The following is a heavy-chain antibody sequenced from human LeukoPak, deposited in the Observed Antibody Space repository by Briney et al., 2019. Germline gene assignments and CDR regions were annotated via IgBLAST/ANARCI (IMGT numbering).Heavy chain of an antibody. CDR3: AKDQKYQLLYLFDY. V-gene: IGHV3-30*18. J-gene: IGHJ4*02. CDR2: ISYDGSNK. Sequence: GGSLRLSCAASGFTFSSYVMHWVRQAPGKGLEWVAVISYDGSNKYYADSVKGRFTISRDNSKNTLYLQMNSLRAEDTAIYYCAKDQKYQLLYLFDYWGQGTLVTVSS. CDR1: GFTFSSYV. D-gene: IGHD2-2*02.